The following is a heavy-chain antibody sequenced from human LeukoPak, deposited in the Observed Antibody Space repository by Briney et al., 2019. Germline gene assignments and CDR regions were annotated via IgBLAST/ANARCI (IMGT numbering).Heavy chain of an antibody. J-gene: IGHJ4*02. CDR3: ARDRIRLATVTTADY. V-gene: IGHV1-2*02. D-gene: IGHD4-17*01. Sequence: ASVKVSCNASGYTFNGYYIHWARQAPGQGLEWMGWINPNSGGTNYAQKFQGRVTMTRDTSISTAYMELSRLRSGDTAVYYFARDRIRLATVTTADYSGQGELVTVSS. CDR2: INPNSGGT. CDR1: GYTFNGYY.